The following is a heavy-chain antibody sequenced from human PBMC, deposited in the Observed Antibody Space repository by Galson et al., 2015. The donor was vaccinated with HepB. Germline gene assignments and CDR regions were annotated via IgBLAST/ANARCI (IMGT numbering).Heavy chain of an antibody. CDR1: GGFIRSYY. J-gene: IGHJ4*02. V-gene: IGHV4-59*01. CDR3: ARALHRTYSSSWYHYFDY. D-gene: IGHD6-13*01. CDR2: IYYSGST. Sequence: LSLTCTVSGGFIRSYYWSWIRQPPGKGLEWIGYIYYSGSTNYNPSLKSRVTISVDTSKNQFSLKLSSVTAADTAVYYCARALHRTYSSSWYHYFDYWGQGTLVTVSS.